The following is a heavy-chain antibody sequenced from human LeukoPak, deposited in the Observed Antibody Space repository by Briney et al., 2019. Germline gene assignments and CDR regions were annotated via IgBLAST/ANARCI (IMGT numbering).Heavy chain of an antibody. J-gene: IGHJ5*02. CDR1: GGSISSSSYY. D-gene: IGHD6-6*01. CDR3: ARGFSSSQGKWFDP. Sequence: PSETLSLTCTVSGGSISSSSYYWGWIRQPPGKGLEWIGSIYYSGSTCYNPSLKSRVTISVDTSKNQFSLKLSSVTAADTAVYYCARGFSSSQGKWFDPWGQGTLVTVSS. CDR2: IYYSGST. V-gene: IGHV4-39*01.